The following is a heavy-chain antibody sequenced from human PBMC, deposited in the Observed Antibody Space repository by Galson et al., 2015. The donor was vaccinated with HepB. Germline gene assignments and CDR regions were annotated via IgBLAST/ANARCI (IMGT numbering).Heavy chain of an antibody. D-gene: IGHD2-2*01. Sequence: SVKVSCKASGGTFSSYAISRVRQAPGQGLEWMGGIIPIFGTANYAQKFQGRVTITADESTSTAYMELSSLRSEDTAVYYCATLLEENIVVVPAATVDYWGQGTLVTVSS. CDR2: IIPIFGTA. V-gene: IGHV1-69*13. CDR3: ATLLEENIVVVPAATVDY. J-gene: IGHJ4*02. CDR1: GGTFSSYA.